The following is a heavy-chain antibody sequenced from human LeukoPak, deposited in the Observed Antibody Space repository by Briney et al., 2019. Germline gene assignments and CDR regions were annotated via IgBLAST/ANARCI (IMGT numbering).Heavy chain of an antibody. CDR3: ARGGDYDAFGI. CDR1: EFTFSTYA. D-gene: IGHD4-11*01. J-gene: IGHJ3*02. V-gene: IGHV3-23*01. CDR2: ISDGGGIT. Sequence: GGSLGLSCAASEFTFSTYAMTWVRQAPGKGLEWVSTISDGGGITYYADSVEGRFTISRDSSKSTLYLQMNSLRGEDTALYYCARGGDYDAFGIWGQGTMVTVSS.